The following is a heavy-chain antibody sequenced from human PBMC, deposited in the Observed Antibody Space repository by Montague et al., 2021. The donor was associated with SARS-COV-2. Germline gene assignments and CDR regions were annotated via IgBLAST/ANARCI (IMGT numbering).Heavy chain of an antibody. Sequence: SETLSLTCTVSGGYINYYYWTWIRQPPGKGLEWIGYIYYSGSTNYNPSLKSRVTISVDTSKNQFSLKLTSVTAADTAVYYCARGRDGYYHRSALFDYWGQGTLVTVSP. CDR1: GGYINYYY. J-gene: IGHJ4*02. CDR3: ARGRDGYYHRSALFDY. CDR2: IYYSGST. V-gene: IGHV4-59*01. D-gene: IGHD3-22*01.